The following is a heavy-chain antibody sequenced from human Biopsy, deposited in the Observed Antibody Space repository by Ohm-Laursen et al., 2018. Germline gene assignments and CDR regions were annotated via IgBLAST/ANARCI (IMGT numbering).Heavy chain of an antibody. D-gene: IGHD3-22*01. CDR2: INVPSSHI. V-gene: IGHV3-48*01. Sequence: SLRLFCAASGFTLGHYSVSWVRQAPGKGLEWVSYINVPSSHIYYGASVRGRFTISRNNAENSVVLQMNSLRAEDTAVYYCVRSFSSSGYFRCDAFDVWGQGTMVTVSS. J-gene: IGHJ3*01. CDR3: VRSFSSSGYFRCDAFDV. CDR1: GFTLGHYS.